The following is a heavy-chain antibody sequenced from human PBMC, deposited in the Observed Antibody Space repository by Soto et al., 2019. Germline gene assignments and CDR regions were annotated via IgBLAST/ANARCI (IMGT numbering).Heavy chain of an antibody. CDR1: GFTFSNYA. Sequence: EVQLLESGGGLVQPGGSLRLSCAASGFTFSNYAMSWVRQAPGKGLEWVSGISGSGGSTYYADSVKGRFTISRDNSKNTLYLQMNSLRAEDTAVYYCANRDGYNPDGYFQHWGQGTLVTVSS. V-gene: IGHV3-23*01. D-gene: IGHD1-1*01. CDR2: ISGSGGST. CDR3: ANRDGYNPDGYFQH. J-gene: IGHJ1*01.